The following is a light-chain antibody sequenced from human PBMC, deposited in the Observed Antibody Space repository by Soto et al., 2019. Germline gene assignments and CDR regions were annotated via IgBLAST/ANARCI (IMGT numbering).Light chain of an antibody. CDR2: AAS. J-gene: IGKJ2*01. V-gene: IGKV1-39*01. CDR3: QQSYSTPRT. CDR1: QSISSD. Sequence: DIQMTQSPSSLSASVGDRVTITCRASQSISSDLNWYQQKPGKAPKLLIYAASSLQSGVPSRFSGIGSGTDFTLTISSMQPEDFATYYCQQSYSTPRTFGQGTKLEIK.